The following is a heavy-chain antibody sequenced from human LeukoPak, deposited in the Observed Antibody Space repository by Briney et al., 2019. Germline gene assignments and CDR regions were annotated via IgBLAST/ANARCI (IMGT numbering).Heavy chain of an antibody. V-gene: IGHV3-23*01. CDR1: GFTFSNYA. D-gene: IGHD3-9*01. Sequence: GGSLRLSCVASGFTFSNYAMSWVRQAPGKGLEWVSAITGSGTNRYYADSLKGRFTTSRDNSKNTVFLQMNSLRHGDTAIYYCVIWGDYDVLTAYYVPDFWGQGTLVTVSS. J-gene: IGHJ4*02. CDR2: ITGSGTNR. CDR3: VIWGDYDVLTAYYVPDF.